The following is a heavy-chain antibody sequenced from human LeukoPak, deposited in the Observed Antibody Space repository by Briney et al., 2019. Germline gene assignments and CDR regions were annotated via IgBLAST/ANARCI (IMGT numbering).Heavy chain of an antibody. Sequence: ASETLSLTCTVSGGSISSGGYYWRWIRQHPGKGLEWIGYIYYSGSTYYNPSLKSRVTISVDTSKNQFSLKLSSVTAADTAVYYCARGWYYYGSGSYYNSAYNWFDPWGQGTLVTVSS. J-gene: IGHJ5*02. CDR2: IYYSGST. V-gene: IGHV4-31*03. CDR1: GGSISSGGYY. CDR3: ARGWYYYGSGSYYNSAYNWFDP. D-gene: IGHD3-10*01.